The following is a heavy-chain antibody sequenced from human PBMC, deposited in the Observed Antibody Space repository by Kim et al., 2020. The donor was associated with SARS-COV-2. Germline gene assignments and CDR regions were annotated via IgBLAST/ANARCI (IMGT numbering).Heavy chain of an antibody. CDR2: IDADNGNT. J-gene: IGHJ4*02. V-gene: IGHV1-3*01. CDR3: ARDLWPGSGSFLHY. D-gene: IGHD3-10*01. CDR1: GYSFINYA. Sequence: ASVKVSCKTAGYSFINYAIHWVRQAPGQGLEWMGWIDADNGNTKYSQKFQGIFTISRDTSAGIVYMELSSLTSEDTAVYYCARDLWPGSGSFLHYWGQGTLVTVSS.